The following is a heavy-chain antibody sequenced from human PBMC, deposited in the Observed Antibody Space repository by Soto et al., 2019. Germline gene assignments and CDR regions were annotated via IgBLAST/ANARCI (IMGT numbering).Heavy chain of an antibody. J-gene: IGHJ4*02. V-gene: IGHV3-11*06. CDR2: ISQTSTYT. CDR3: TTAERGKTGTRI. D-gene: IGHD1-1*01. Sequence: QAPLVESGGGLVKPGGSLRLSCAASGFTFSDYYMSWVRQAPGKGLEWLSYISQTSTYTAYADSVRGRFTISRDNAKNSLYLQMNSLRVEDTAVYYCTTAERGKTGTRIWGQGTLVTVSS. CDR1: GFTFSDYY.